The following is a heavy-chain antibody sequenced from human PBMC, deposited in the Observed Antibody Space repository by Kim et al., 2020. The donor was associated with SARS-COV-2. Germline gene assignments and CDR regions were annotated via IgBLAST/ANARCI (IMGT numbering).Heavy chain of an antibody. CDR1: KFTFSDYY. J-gene: IGHJ1*01. CDR3: ATYSSSSSSQY. Sequence: GGSLRLSCAASKFTFSDYYMSWIRQAPGKGLEWVSYISSSSGYTNYAHSVKGRFTISRDNAKNSLYLQMNSLRTEDTAVYYCATYSSSSSSQYWGQGTLV. CDR2: ISSSSGYT. V-gene: IGHV3-11*03. D-gene: IGHD6-6*01.